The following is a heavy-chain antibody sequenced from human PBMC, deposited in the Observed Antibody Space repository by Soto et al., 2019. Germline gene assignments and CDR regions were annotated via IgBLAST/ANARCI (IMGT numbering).Heavy chain of an antibody. CDR2: ISSSSSTI. V-gene: IGHV3-48*02. D-gene: IGHD3-3*01. CDR3: ARQEDYDFWSGPTYYYYYYGMDV. J-gene: IGHJ6*02. Sequence: EVQLVESGGGLVQPGGSLRLSCAASGFTFSSYSMNWVRQAPGKGLEWVSYISSSSSTIYYADSVKGRFTISRDNAKNSLYLQMNSLRDEDTAVYYCARQEDYDFWSGPTYYYYYYGMDVWGQGTTVTVYS. CDR1: GFTFSSYS.